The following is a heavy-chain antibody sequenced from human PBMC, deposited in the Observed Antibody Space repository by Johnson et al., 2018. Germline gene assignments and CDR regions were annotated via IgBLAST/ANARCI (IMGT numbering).Heavy chain of an antibody. CDR3: ARTVGATSAYYYGMDV. Sequence: EVQLVESGGGVVQPGRSLRLSCAASGFTFSSYSMNWVRQAPGKGLEWVSSISSSSSDIYYAASVKGRFTISRDNAKNSLYLQMNSLRAEDTAVSYCARTVGATSAYYYGMDVWGQGTTVTVSS. CDR2: ISSSSSDI. CDR1: GFTFSSYS. V-gene: IGHV3-21*01. J-gene: IGHJ6*02. D-gene: IGHD1-26*01.